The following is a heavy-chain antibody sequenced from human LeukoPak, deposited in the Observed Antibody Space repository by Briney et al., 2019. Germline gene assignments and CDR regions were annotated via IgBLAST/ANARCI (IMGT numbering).Heavy chain of an antibody. V-gene: IGHV3-33*01. J-gene: IGHJ5*02. CDR1: GFTFSSFV. Sequence: PGRSLRLSCAASGFTFSSFVMHWVRQAPGKGLEWVAVIWYDESNEYYADSVKGRLTISRDNSKNTLYLQMNSLRAEDTAVYYCARDSNFDWFDPWGQGTLVTVSS. CDR3: ARDSNFDWFDP. D-gene: IGHD1-7*01. CDR2: IWYDESNE.